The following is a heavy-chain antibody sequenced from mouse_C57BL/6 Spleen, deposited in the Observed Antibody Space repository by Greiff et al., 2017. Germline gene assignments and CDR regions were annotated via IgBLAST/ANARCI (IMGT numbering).Heavy chain of an antibody. Sequence: DVQLQESGGGLVQPKGSLKLSCAASGFSFNTYAMNWVRQAPGKGLEWVARIRSKSNNYATYYADSVKDRFTISRDDSESMLYLQMNNLKTEDTAMYYCVRQTTVDWYFDVWGTGTTVTVSS. CDR2: IRSKSNNYAT. CDR1: GFSFNTYA. V-gene: IGHV10-1*01. CDR3: VRQTTVDWYFDV. D-gene: IGHD1-1*01. J-gene: IGHJ1*03.